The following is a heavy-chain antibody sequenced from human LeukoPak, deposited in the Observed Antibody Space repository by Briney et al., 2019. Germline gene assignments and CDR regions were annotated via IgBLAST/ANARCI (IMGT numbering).Heavy chain of an antibody. V-gene: IGHV1-3*01. CDR2: INAGNGNT. CDR3: ARDYGDSRFDY. CDR1: GYTFISYA. D-gene: IGHD4-17*01. Sequence: ASVKVSCKASGYTFISYAMHWVRQAPGQRLEWMGWINAGNGNTKYSQKFQGRVTITRDTSASTAYMELSSLRSEDTAVYYCARDYGDSRFDYWGQGTLVTVSS. J-gene: IGHJ4*02.